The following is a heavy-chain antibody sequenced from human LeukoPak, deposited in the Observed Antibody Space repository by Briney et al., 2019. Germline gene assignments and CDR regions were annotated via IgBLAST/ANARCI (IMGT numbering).Heavy chain of an antibody. CDR1: GVTFSSYV. Sequence: GGSLRLSCEASGVTFSSYVMSWVRQAPGKGPEWVSGISGSGGGTYYADSVKGRFAISRDNSKNTLYLQMNSLRAEDTAVYYCATGRTKKYWGQGTLVTVSS. CDR3: ATGRTKKY. D-gene: IGHD2-8*01. CDR2: ISGSGGGT. J-gene: IGHJ4*02. V-gene: IGHV3-23*01.